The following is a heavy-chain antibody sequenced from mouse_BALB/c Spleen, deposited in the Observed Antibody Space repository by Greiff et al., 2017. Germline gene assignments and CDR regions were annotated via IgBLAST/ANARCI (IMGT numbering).Heavy chain of an antibody. V-gene: IGHV2-9*02. D-gene: IGHD1-2*01. J-gene: IGHJ4*01. CDR1: GFSLTSYG. CDR3: ARVTTAGYYAMDY. CDR2: IWAGGST. Sequence: VMLVESGPGLVAPSQSLSITCTVSGFSLTSYGVHWVRQPPGKGLEWLGVIWAGGSTNYNSALMSRLSISKDNSKSQVFLKMNSLQTDDTAMYYCARVTTAGYYAMDYWGQGTSVTVSS.